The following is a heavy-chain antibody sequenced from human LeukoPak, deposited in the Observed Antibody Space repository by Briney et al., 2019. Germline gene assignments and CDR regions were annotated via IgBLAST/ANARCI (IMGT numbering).Heavy chain of an antibody. CDR2: IGTGGDT. CDR1: GFTLSSYV. D-gene: IGHD3-9*01. V-gene: IGHV3-23*01. Sequence: GGSLRLSCAASGFTLSSYVMTWVRQAPGKGLDWVSAIGTGGDTHYADSVKGRFTISRDNSKNTLYLQMNSLRAEDTAVYYCAKGAVYYDILTGYVSPYFDYWGQGTLVTVSS. CDR3: AKGAVYYDILTGYVSPYFDY. J-gene: IGHJ4*02.